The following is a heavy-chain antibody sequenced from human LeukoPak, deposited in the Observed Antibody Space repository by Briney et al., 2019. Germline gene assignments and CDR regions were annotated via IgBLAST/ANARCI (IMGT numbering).Heavy chain of an antibody. J-gene: IGHJ3*02. CDR1: GFTFDDYA. D-gene: IGHD6-13*01. CDR3: AKGYGYSSSWSHAFDI. CDR2: ISWNSGSI. Sequence: GRSLRLSCAASGFTFDDYAMHWVRQAPGKGLEWVSGISWNSGSIGYADSVKGRFTFSRDNAKNSLYLQMNSLRAEDTALYYCAKGYGYSSSWSHAFDIWGQGTMVTVSS. V-gene: IGHV3-9*01.